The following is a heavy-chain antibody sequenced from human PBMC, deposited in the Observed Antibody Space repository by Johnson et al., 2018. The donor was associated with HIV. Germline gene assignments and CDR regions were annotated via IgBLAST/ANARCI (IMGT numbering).Heavy chain of an antibody. CDR1: GLSFSNFG. V-gene: IGHV3-30*03. Sequence: QVQLVESGGGVVQPGKSLTLSCVGSGLSFSNFGIHWVRQAPGKGPEWVAVISYDGSNKYYADSVKGRFTISRDNSKNTLYLQMNSLRAEDTAVYYCARESGGYYDSSAREAFDIWGQGTMVTVSS. CDR2: ISYDGSNK. J-gene: IGHJ3*02. CDR3: ARESGGYYDSSAREAFDI. D-gene: IGHD3-22*01.